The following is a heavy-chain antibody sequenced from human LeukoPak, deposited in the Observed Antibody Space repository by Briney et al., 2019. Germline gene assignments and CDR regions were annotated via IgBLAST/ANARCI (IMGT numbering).Heavy chain of an antibody. J-gene: IGHJ4*02. V-gene: IGHV1-46*01. D-gene: IGHD3-3*01. Sequence: ASVKVSCKASGYTFTSYYMHWVRQAPGQGLEWMGIINPSGGSTSYAQKFQGRVTMTRDTSTSTVYMELSSLRSQDTAVYYCARGERITIFGVVISYFDNWSQGTLVTVSS. CDR2: INPSGGST. CDR3: ARGERITIFGVVISYFDN. CDR1: GYTFTSYY.